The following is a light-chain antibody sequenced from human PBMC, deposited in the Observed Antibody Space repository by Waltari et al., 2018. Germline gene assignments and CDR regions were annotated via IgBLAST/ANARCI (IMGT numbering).Light chain of an antibody. J-gene: IGLJ2*01. CDR2: END. Sequence: QSVLTQPPSVSAAPGQKVTISCSGSSSNIGTSYVSWYQQLPGTAPKPLVYENDKRPSGIPDRFSGSKSGTSATLGITGLQTGDEADYYCGTWDSSLNGGVFGGGTKLTVL. CDR3: GTWDSSLNGGV. CDR1: SSNIGTSY. V-gene: IGLV1-51*02.